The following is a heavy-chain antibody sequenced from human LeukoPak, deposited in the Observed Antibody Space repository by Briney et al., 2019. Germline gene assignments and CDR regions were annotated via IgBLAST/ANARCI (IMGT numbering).Heavy chain of an antibody. J-gene: IGHJ6*03. D-gene: IGHD2-2*01. CDR1: GFTFSDYY. CDR3: ARDYRGGVVPFPYYMDV. CDR2: ISSSGSTI. V-gene: IGHV3-11*01. Sequence: PGGSLRLSCAASGFTFSDYYMSWIRQAPGKGLEWVSYISSSGSTIYYADSVKGRFTISRDNAKNSLYLQMNSLRAEDTALYHCARDYRGGVVPFPYYMDVWGKGTTVTVSS.